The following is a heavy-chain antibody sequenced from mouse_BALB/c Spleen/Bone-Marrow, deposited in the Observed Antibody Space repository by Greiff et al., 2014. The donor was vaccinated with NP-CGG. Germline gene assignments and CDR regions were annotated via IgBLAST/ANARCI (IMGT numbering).Heavy chain of an antibody. V-gene: IGHV5-4*02. Sequence: EVQGVESGGGLVKPGGSLKLSCAASGFTFSDYYMYWVRQTPEKRLEWVATISDGGSYTYYPDGVKGRFTISRDNAKNNLYLQMSSLKSEDTAMYYCAREMAMDYWGQGTSVTVSS. J-gene: IGHJ4*01. CDR3: AREMAMDY. CDR1: GFTFSDYY. CDR2: ISDGGSYT.